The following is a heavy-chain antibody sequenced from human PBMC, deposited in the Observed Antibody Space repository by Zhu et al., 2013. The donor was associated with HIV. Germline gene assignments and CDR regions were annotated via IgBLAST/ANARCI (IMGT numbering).Heavy chain of an antibody. J-gene: IGHJ4*02. V-gene: IGHV1-18*04. CDR2: ISAYNGAT. CDR1: GYTLTSYG. D-gene: IGHD2-8*01. CDR3: ARSSLSYEDY. Sequence: QVQLVQSGAEVKKPGASVKVSCKASGYTLTSYGISWVRQAPGQGLEWMGWISAYNGATNFAQKFLDRVTLTTDTSTNTAYMDLRSLRSDDTAVYYCARSSLSYEDYWGQGTLVIVSS.